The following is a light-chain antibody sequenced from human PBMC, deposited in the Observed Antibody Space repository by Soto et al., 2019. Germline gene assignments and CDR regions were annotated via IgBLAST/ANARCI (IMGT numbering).Light chain of an antibody. CDR1: QSVSSS. Sequence: DIVMTQSPATLSVSPVERATISFRASQSVSSSVAWYQQKPGQAPRLLIYGASSRDTGVPSRFSGSGSGTDFTLTISRLEPEDFAVYYCQQYGSSPWTFGQGTKVDIK. V-gene: IGKV3-20*01. J-gene: IGKJ1*01. CDR3: QQYGSSPWT. CDR2: GAS.